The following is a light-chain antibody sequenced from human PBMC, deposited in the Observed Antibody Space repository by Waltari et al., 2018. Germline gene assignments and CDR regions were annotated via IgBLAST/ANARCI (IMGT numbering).Light chain of an antibody. Sequence: DIVMTQSPLSLPVTPGEPASISCRSSQSLLHSNGYNDLDWYLQKPGQSPQLLSDLGSNRASGVPDRFSGSGSGTDFTLKISRVEAEDVGVYYCMQALQTPYTFGQGTKLEIK. CDR2: LGS. V-gene: IGKV2-28*01. J-gene: IGKJ2*01. CDR1: QSLLHSNGYND. CDR3: MQALQTPYT.